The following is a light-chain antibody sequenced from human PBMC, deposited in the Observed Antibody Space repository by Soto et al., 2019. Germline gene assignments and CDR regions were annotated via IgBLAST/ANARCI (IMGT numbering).Light chain of an antibody. V-gene: IGKV3-11*01. CDR3: QQRSNWPSVT. CDR1: QSVSSY. CDR2: DAS. Sequence: EIVLTQSPATLSLSPGERATLSCRASQSVSSYLAWYQQKPGQAPRLLIYDASNRATGIPARCSGSGSGTDFSLTIISREHEDVVIYYCQQRSNWPSVTFGGGTKVEIK. J-gene: IGKJ4*01.